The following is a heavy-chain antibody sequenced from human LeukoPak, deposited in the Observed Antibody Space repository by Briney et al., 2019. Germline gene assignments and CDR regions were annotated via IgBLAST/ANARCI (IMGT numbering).Heavy chain of an antibody. Sequence: SVQFSSKASGGTFSSYTISWVRQAPGQGLEWMGRIIPILGIANYAQKFQGRVTITADKSTSTAYMELSSLRSEDTAVYYCARDIGDGYRPLVYWGQGTLVTVSS. V-gene: IGHV1-69*04. CDR3: ARDIGDGYRPLVY. D-gene: IGHD5-24*01. J-gene: IGHJ4*02. CDR1: GGTFSSYT. CDR2: IIPILGIA.